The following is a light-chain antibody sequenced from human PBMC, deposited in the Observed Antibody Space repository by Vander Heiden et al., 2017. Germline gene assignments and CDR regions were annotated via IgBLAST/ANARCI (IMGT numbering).Light chain of an antibody. Sequence: IQMTQSPSSFSASTGDRVTITCRASQGISSYLAWYQQKPGKAPKLLIYAASTLQSGVPSRFSGSGSGTEFTLTIGCLQSEDFATYYCQQYDSYPRTFGQGTKVEIK. V-gene: IGKV1-8*01. CDR2: AAS. CDR3: QQYDSYPRT. CDR1: QGISSY. J-gene: IGKJ1*01.